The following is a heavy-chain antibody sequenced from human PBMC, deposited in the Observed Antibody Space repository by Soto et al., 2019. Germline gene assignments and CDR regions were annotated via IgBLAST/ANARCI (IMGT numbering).Heavy chain of an antibody. CDR2: VTGSGDST. D-gene: IGHD3-3*01. V-gene: IGHV3-23*01. CDR3: TTDSAHVLRFLEWLFDY. CDR1: GFTFSSNT. Sequence: GGSLRLSCAASGFTFSSNTMNWVRQAPGKGLEWVSAVTGSGDSTYYADSVKGRFTISRDDSKNTLYLQMNSLKTEDTAVYYCTTDSAHVLRFLEWLFDYWGQGTLVTVSS. J-gene: IGHJ4*02.